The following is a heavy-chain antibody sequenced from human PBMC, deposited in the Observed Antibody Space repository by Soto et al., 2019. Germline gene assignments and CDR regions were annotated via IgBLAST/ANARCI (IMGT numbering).Heavy chain of an antibody. CDR2: ISYDGSNK. CDR3: AKGGDEHGAPGYYYYMDV. D-gene: IGHD3-10*01. CDR1: GFTFSSYG. J-gene: IGHJ6*03. Sequence: GGSLRLSCAASGFTFSSYGMHWVRQAPGKGLEWVAVISYDGSNKYYADSVKGRFTISRDNSKNTLYLQMNSLRAEDTAVYYCAKGGDEHGAPGYYYYMDVWGKGTTVTVSS. V-gene: IGHV3-30*18.